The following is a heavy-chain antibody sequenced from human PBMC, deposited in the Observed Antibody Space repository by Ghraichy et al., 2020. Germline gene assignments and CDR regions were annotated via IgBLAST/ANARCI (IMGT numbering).Heavy chain of an antibody. V-gene: IGHV3-53*01. D-gene: IGHD1-1*01. CDR2: IYSGGST. Sequence: ESLNISCAASGFTVSSNYMSWVRQAPGKGLEWVSVIYSGGSTYYADSVKGRFTISRDNSKNTLYLQMNSLRAEDTAVYYCAGPGGTRYYMDVWGKGTTVTVSS. CDR3: AGPGGTRYYMDV. J-gene: IGHJ6*03. CDR1: GFTVSSNY.